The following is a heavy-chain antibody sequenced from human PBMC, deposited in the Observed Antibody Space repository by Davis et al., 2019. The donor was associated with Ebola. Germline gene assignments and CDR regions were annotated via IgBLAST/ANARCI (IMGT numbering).Heavy chain of an antibody. CDR2: THPEGVTI. V-gene: IGHV3-74*01. CDR3: ARSHYYNGQDL. J-gene: IGHJ6*02. D-gene: IGHD3-10*01. CDR1: GFAFRDYW. Sequence: PSETLSLTCAASGFAFRDYWMHWIREPPEGLLWVADTHPEGVTIRYADSVGGRFTISRDNVNSILYLQMNSLRPEDSAIYYCARSHYYNGQDLWGQGTRVTVSS.